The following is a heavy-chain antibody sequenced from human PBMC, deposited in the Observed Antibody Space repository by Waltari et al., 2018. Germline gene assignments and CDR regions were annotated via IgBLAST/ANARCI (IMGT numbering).Heavy chain of an antibody. Sequence: QVQLVQSGAEVMEPGASVQVSCKASGYTFTNYFMHWVRRAPGQGLEYMGIINPTTGGTTYAQRFQGRVTMTRDTSTSTVFMELSSLRSEDTAVYYCAREAPNTFWFDPWGQGTLVTVSS. J-gene: IGHJ5*02. CDR1: GYTFTNYF. CDR3: AREAPNTFWFDP. D-gene: IGHD2-8*01. CDR2: INPTTGGT. V-gene: IGHV1-46*01.